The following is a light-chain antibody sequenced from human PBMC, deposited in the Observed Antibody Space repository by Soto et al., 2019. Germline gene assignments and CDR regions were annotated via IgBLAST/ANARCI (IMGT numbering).Light chain of an antibody. J-gene: IGKJ1*01. CDR2: GAS. CDR1: QSVSSN. CDR3: QQYDSSGT. Sequence: EIVLTHTPANQSVSPWERATLWCGASQSVSSNLAWYQQKPGQAPRLLIYGASTRATGIPARFSGSGSGTEFTLSISRLEPEDFAVYYCQQYDSSGTFGQGTKVDIK. V-gene: IGKV3-15*01.